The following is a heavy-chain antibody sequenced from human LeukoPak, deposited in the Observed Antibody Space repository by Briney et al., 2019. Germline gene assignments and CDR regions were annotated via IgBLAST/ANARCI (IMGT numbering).Heavy chain of an antibody. D-gene: IGHD4-23*01. CDR1: GFTFSSYT. CDR3: ATGTEETTVVTPCY. Sequence: TGGSLRLSCAASGFTFSSYTMNWVRQAPGKGLEWVSSISSGSSYIYYADSVKGRFTISRDNAKNSLHLQMNSLRVEDTAVYYCATGTEETTVVTPCYWGQGTLVTVSS. CDR2: ISSGSSYI. J-gene: IGHJ4*02. V-gene: IGHV3-21*01.